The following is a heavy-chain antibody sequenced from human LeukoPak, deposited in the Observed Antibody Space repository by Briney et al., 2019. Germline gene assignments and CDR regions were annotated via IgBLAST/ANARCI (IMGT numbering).Heavy chain of an antibody. CDR3: ARQNDFRLDY. V-gene: IGHV5-51*01. CDR1: GSTFSSYW. J-gene: IGHJ4*02. CDR2: IYPGDSDT. D-gene: IGHD3-3*01. Sequence: GESLQISCQGSGSTFSSYWIGWVRQMPGKGLEWMGIIYPGDSDTRYSPSLQGQVTISVDTSIGTAYLQWSSLKASDTAIYYCARQNDFRLDYCGQGTLVTVSS.